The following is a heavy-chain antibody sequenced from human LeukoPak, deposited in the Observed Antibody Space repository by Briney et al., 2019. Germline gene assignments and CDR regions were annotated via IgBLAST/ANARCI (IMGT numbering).Heavy chain of an antibody. CDR3: ARQPHRGSLNWFDP. J-gene: IGHJ5*02. D-gene: IGHD3-10*01. Sequence: EINHSGSTNYNPSLKSRVTISVDTSKNQFSLKLSSVTAADTAVYYCARQPHRGSLNWFDPWGQGTLVTVSS. CDR2: INHSGST. V-gene: IGHV4-34*01.